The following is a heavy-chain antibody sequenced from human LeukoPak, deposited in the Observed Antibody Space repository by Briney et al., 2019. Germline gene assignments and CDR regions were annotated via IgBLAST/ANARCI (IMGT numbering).Heavy chain of an antibody. CDR3: ASVYHSF. CDR1: RFNVSSNF. Sequence: GGSLRLSCAASRFNVSSNFMSWVRQAPGKGPEWVSVIYSGGSTQYADSVKGRFTVSRDKSKSTLFLQMNSLRAEDTAVYYCASVYHSFWGQGTRVTVSS. V-gene: IGHV3-66*01. J-gene: IGHJ4*02. D-gene: IGHD2-8*01. CDR2: IYSGGST.